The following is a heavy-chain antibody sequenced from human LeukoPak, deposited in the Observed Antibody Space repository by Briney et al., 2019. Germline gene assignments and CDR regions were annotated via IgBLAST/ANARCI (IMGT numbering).Heavy chain of an antibody. CDR1: GGTVTSSTYF. D-gene: IGHD1-14*01. CDR2: ISYSGAT. J-gene: IGHJ6*03. Sequence: SETLSLTCTLSGGTVTSSTYFWGWIRQPPGKGLEWIGSISYSGATYYNPSLKSRVSMSVHTSKNQFSLKLGSVTAADTAVYYCARDGFYYHYYMDVWGEGTTVTVSS. V-gene: IGHV4-39*07. CDR3: ARDGFYYHYYMDV.